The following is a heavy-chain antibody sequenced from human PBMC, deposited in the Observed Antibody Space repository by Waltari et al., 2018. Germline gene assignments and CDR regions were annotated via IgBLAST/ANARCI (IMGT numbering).Heavy chain of an antibody. D-gene: IGHD2-2*01. CDR3: AREGVVTRGAFDI. CDR2: IIPILGIA. Sequence: QVQLVQSGAEVKKLGSLVKVSCKASGGTFSSFAIRWVRQAPGKGLEWMVGIIPILGIANYAQKFQGRVTITADKSTSTAYMELSSLRSEDTAVYYCAREGVVTRGAFDIWGQGTMVTVSS. J-gene: IGHJ3*02. CDR1: GGTFSSFA. V-gene: IGHV1-69*10.